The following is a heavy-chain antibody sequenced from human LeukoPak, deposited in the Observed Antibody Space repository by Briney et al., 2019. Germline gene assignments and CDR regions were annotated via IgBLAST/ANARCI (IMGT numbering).Heavy chain of an antibody. J-gene: IGHJ4*02. Sequence: SETLPLTCTLSGGSISSRSDYWGWIRQAPGKGLEWIGSIYYHENTYYNSSLKSRVTISVDTSKNQFSLKLNSVTAADTAVYFCARRAYSAAYWKHFDYWGQGTLVTVSS. CDR3: ARRAYSAAYWKHFDY. CDR1: GGSISSRSDY. V-gene: IGHV4-39*01. CDR2: IYYHENT. D-gene: IGHD1-1*01.